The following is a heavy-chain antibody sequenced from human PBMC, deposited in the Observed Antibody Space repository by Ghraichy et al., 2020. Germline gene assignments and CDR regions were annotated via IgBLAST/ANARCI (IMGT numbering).Heavy chain of an antibody. CDR2: INRTSSSK. CDR1: GFTFSSYD. V-gene: IGHV3-48*02. Sequence: GGSLRLSCADSGFTFSSYDMNWVRQAPGKGLEWVAYINRTSSSKYYVDSVKGRFTMSRDNAKKSLYLQMNSLRDEDTAVYYCVTAPYYDLWSGFQGFAMDVWRQATTVTVSS. D-gene: IGHD3-3*01. CDR3: VTAPYYDLWSGFQGFAMDV. J-gene: IGHJ6*02.